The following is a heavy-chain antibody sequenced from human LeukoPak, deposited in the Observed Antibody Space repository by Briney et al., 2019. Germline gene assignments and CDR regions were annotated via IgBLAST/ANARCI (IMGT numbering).Heavy chain of an antibody. Sequence: ASVSVSYKASGYTFTIYYIHWVRQAPGRGGEWMGVINPRGAGTSYAQKFQSRVTMTRDTSTTTVYMDLSTLRSEDTAVYYCARGSDFTVVRGVIGDFWGQGTLVTVSS. CDR2: INPRGAGT. CDR3: ARGSDFTVVRGVIGDF. J-gene: IGHJ4*02. D-gene: IGHD3-10*01. V-gene: IGHV1-46*01. CDR1: GYTFTIYY.